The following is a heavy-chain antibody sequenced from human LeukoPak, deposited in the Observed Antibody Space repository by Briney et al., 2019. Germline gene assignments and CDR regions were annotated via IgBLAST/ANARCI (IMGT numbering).Heavy chain of an antibody. V-gene: IGHV3-15*01. Sequence: GGSLRLACAVYRFTFSNAWMSWVRQAPGKGLEWVGRIKSKTDGGITDYAATVKGRFTISRDDSKNTLYLQMNSLKTEDTAVYYCTTDGSPYDYVWGSYRHWGQGTLVTVSS. CDR3: TTDGSPYDYVWGSYRH. CDR2: IKSKTDGGIT. CDR1: RFTFSNAW. J-gene: IGHJ4*02. D-gene: IGHD3-16*02.